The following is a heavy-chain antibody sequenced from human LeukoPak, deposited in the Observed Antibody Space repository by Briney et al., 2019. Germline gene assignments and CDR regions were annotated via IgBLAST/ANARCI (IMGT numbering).Heavy chain of an antibody. Sequence: GGSLRLSCAASGFTFSSYGMHWVRQAPGKGLEWVAFIRYDGSNKYYADSVKGRFTISRDNSKNTLYLQMNSLRAEDTAVYYCTRDPNTRGSPFDYWGQGTLVTVSS. J-gene: IGHJ4*02. CDR3: TRDPNTRGSPFDY. CDR1: GFTFSSYG. V-gene: IGHV3-30*02. D-gene: IGHD1-26*01. CDR2: IRYDGSNK.